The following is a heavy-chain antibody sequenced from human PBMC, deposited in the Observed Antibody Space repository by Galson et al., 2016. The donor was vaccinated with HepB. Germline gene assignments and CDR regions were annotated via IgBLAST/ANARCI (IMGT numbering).Heavy chain of an antibody. CDR3: ARVREYDYHDILAGRGRHGMDV. CDR2: INAAKGDT. V-gene: IGHV1-3*01. CDR1: GYHFDSYS. J-gene: IGHJ6*02. Sequence: SVKVSCKASGYHFDSYSMHWVRQAPGQGLEWMGYINAAKGDTKYSQRFHGRLTITGDRSASTAYMELSSLRSEDTAIYFCARVREYDYHDILAGRGRHGMDVWGQGTMVSVSS. D-gene: IGHD3-9*01.